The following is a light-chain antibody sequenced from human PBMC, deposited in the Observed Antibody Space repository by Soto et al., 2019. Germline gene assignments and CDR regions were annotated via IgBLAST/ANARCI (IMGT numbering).Light chain of an antibody. CDR3: QAWDSSSVV. V-gene: IGLV3-1*01. Sequence: SYELTQSPSVSASPGQTASITCSGDKLGDKFAYWYQQKPGQSPVVVIYEDRKRPSGIPERFSGSNSGNTATLTISGTQAMDEADYYCQAWDSSSVVFGGGTKLTVL. CDR2: EDR. CDR1: KLGDKF. J-gene: IGLJ2*01.